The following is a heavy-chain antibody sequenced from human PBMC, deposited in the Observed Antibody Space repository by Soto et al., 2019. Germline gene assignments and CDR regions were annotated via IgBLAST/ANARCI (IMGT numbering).Heavy chain of an antibody. CDR1: GYSFTSYW. J-gene: IGHJ6*02. Sequence: PGESLKISCKGSGYSFTSYWIGWVRQMPGKGLEWMGIIYPGDSDTRYSPSFQGQVTISADKSISTAYLQWSSLKASDTAMYYCARSFPYYDILTGHGAYRLDVPGQGTTVTVSS. CDR2: IYPGDSDT. V-gene: IGHV5-51*01. CDR3: ARSFPYYDILTGHGAYRLDV. D-gene: IGHD3-9*01.